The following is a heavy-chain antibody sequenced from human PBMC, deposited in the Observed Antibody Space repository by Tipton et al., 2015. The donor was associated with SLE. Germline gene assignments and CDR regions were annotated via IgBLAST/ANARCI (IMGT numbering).Heavy chain of an antibody. CDR3: ARENCRSSSCQFDP. J-gene: IGHJ5*02. D-gene: IGHD2-2*01. CDR2: IYYSGST. V-gene: IGHV4-31*03. CDR1: GGSITSGSYY. Sequence: LRLSCSVSGGSITSGSYYWSWIRQHPGKGLEWIGYIYYSGSTYYNPSLKSRATISLDTSKNQFSLNLSSVTAADTALYYCARENCRSSSCQFDPWGQGTLVTVSS.